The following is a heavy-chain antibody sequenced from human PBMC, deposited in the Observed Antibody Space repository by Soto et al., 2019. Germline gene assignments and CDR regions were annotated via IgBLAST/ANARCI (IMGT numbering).Heavy chain of an antibody. D-gene: IGHD3-10*01. CDR3: ARDHRFGELDYYYGMDV. J-gene: IGHJ6*02. CDR2: IYYSGST. CDR1: GGSISSYY. V-gene: IGHV4-59*01. Sequence: QVQLQESGPGLVKPSETLSLTCTVSGGSISSYYWSWIRQPPGKGLEWIGYIYYSGSTNYNPSLKSRVPISVDTSKNQFSLKLSSVTAADTAVYYCARDHRFGELDYYYGMDVWGQGTTVTVSS.